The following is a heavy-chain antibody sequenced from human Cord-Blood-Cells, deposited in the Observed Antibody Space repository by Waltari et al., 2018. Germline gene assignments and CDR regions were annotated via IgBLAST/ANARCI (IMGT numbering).Heavy chain of an antibody. CDR2: INNSGGT. D-gene: IGHD6-13*01. J-gene: IGHJ1*01. CDR1: GGSFIGYY. Sequence: QVQLQQWGAGLLKPSETLSLTCAVYGGSFIGYYWSWIRQPQGKGLEWMGEINNSGGTNYNPSLKSRVTISVDTSKNQFSLKLSSGTAADTAVYYCARGGAAAEYFQHWGQGTLVTVSS. V-gene: IGHV4-34*01. CDR3: ARGGAAAEYFQH.